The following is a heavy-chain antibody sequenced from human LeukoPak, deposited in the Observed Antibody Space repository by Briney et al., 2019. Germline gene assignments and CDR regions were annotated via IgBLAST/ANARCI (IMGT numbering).Heavy chain of an antibody. CDR2: INPNSGGT. Sequence: GASVKVSCKASGHTFTAYHMFRVRQAPGQGLEWMGWINPNSGGTNYAPKFQGRVTMTRDTSISTAYMELSGLTSDDTAVYFCATYYSDTSARDWGQGTLVTVSS. CDR3: ATYYSDTSARD. J-gene: IGHJ4*02. D-gene: IGHD3-22*01. CDR1: GHTFTAYH. V-gene: IGHV1-2*02.